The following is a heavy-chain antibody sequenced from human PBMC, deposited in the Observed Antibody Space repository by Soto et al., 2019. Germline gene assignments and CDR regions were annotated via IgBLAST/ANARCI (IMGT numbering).Heavy chain of an antibody. J-gene: IGHJ4*02. CDR2: IYYSGST. CDR3: ARSSPGIAAAGYFDY. D-gene: IGHD6-13*01. V-gene: IGHV4-30-4*01. Sequence: PSETLSLTCTVSGGSISSGDYYWSWIRQPPGKGLEWIGYIYYSGSTYYNPSLKSRVTISVDTSKNQFSLKLSSVTAADTAVYYCARSSPGIAAAGYFDYWGQGTLVTVSS. CDR1: GGSISSGDYY.